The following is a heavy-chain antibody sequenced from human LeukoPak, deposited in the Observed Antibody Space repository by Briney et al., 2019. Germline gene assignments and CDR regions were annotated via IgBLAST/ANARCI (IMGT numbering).Heavy chain of an antibody. D-gene: IGHD6-13*01. CDR3: ATPPYSSSWYHFDY. J-gene: IGHJ4*02. CDR1: GFTFSSYG. V-gene: IGHV3-30*03. Sequence: GGSLRLSCAASGFTFSSYGMHWVRQAPGKGLEWVAVISYDGSNKYYADSVKGRFTISRDNSKNTLYLQMNSLRAEDTAVYYCATPPYSSSWYHFDYWARGPLVTVSS. CDR2: ISYDGSNK.